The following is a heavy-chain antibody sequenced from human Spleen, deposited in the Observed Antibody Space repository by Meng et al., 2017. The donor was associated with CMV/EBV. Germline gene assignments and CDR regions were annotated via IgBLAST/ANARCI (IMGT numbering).Heavy chain of an antibody. CDR3: ARAPSASRYCSAGKCHRLNWFDP. D-gene: IGHD2-15*01. CDR1: GGSISSYY. CDR2: IYTSGST. Sequence: SETLSLTCTVSGGSISSYYWSWIRQPAGKGLEWIGRIYTSGSTNYNPPLKSRVAISVDTSKNQFSLKLLSVTAADTAVYYCARAPSASRYCSAGKCHRLNWFDPWGQGTLVTVSS. J-gene: IGHJ5*02. V-gene: IGHV4-4*07.